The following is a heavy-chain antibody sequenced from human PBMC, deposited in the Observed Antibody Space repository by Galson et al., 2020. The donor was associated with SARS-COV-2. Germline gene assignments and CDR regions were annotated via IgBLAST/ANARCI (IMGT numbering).Heavy chain of an antibody. CDR2: ISWDGGST. CDR3: AKDISYYGSGSYYYGGYFDY. Sequence: GGSLRLSCAASGFTFDDYTMHWVRQAPGKGLEWVSLISWDGGSTYYADSVKGRFTISRDNSKNSLYLQMNSLRTEDTALYYCAKDISYYGSGSYYYGGYFDYWGQGTLVTVSS. J-gene: IGHJ4*02. D-gene: IGHD3-10*01. CDR1: GFTFDDYT. V-gene: IGHV3-43*01.